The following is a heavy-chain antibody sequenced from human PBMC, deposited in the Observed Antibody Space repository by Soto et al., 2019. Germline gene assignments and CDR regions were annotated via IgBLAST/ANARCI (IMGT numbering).Heavy chain of an antibody. CDR1: GGSISSYY. Sequence: ASETLSLTCTVSGGSISSYYWSWIRQPPGKGLEWIGYIYYSGSTNCNPSLKSRVTISVDTSKNRFSLKLSSVTAADTAVHYCASYYGDYVSWFDPWGQGTLVTVSS. V-gene: IGHV4-59*01. J-gene: IGHJ5*02. D-gene: IGHD4-17*01. CDR2: IYYSGST. CDR3: ASYYGDYVSWFDP.